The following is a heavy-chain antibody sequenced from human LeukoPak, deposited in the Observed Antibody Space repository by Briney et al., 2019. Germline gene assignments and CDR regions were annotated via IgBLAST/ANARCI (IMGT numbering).Heavy chain of an antibody. Sequence: GASVKVSCKASGYTFTSYGISWVRQAPGQGLEWMGWINPNSGGTNYAQKFQGRVTMTRDTSISTAYMELSRLRSDDTAVYYCAREGDIVVVPAANFDYWGQGTLVTVSS. D-gene: IGHD2-2*01. J-gene: IGHJ4*02. CDR3: AREGDIVVVPAANFDY. CDR1: GYTFTSYG. CDR2: INPNSGGT. V-gene: IGHV1-2*02.